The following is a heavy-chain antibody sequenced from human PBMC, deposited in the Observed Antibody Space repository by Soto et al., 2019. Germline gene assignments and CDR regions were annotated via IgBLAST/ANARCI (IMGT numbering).Heavy chain of an antibody. CDR3: TRSGCSGGSCYSYYFDY. CDR1: GYTFTSYG. Sequence: QVQLVQSGAEVKKPGASVKVSCKASGYTFTSYGISWVRQAPGKGLEGMGWISAYNGNTNYAQTLQGRVTMTTDTATSTADMELRSLRSYDTAVYYWTRSGCSGGSCYSYYFDYWGQGTLVTVSS. V-gene: IGHV1-18*01. D-gene: IGHD2-15*01. CDR2: ISAYNGNT. J-gene: IGHJ4*02.